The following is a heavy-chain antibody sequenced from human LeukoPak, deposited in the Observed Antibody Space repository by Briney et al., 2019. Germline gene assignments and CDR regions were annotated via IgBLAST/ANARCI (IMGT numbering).Heavy chain of an antibody. CDR3: ARDRTVVPAANYWYFDL. J-gene: IGHJ2*01. Sequence: ASETLSLTCTVSGGSISSYYWSWIRQPAGKGLEWIGRIYTGGSANYNPSLKSRVTMSVDTSKSQFSLKLSSVTAADTAVYYCARDRTVVPAANYWYFDLWGRGTLVTVSS. V-gene: IGHV4-4*07. D-gene: IGHD2-2*01. CDR1: GGSISSYY. CDR2: IYTGGSA.